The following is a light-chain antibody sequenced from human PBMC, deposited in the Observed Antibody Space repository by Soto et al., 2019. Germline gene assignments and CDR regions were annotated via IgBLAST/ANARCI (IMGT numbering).Light chain of an antibody. CDR2: AVS. CDR1: ETVSED. CDR3: QQHNNWPPIT. V-gene: IGKV3D-15*01. J-gene: IGKJ5*01. Sequence: PQSPGTLSLSPGQSATLSCLTRETVSEDQLAWYQQKPGQAPRLVIFAVSIRAPGIPARFSGSGSGTEFTLTISSLQSEDFAVYYCQQHNNWPPITFGQGTRLEIK.